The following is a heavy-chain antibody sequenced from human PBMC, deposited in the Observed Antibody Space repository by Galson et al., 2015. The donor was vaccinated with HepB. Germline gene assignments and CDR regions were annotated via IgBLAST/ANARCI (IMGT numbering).Heavy chain of an antibody. CDR1: GFTFSSYW. CDR2: IKQDGSEK. Sequence: SLRLSCAASGFTFSSYWMGWVRQAPGKGLEWVANIKQDGSEKYYVDSVKGRFTISRDNAKNSLYLQMNSLRAEDTAVYYCASPPDGYSSGWAYFDLWGRGTLVTVSS. V-gene: IGHV3-7*01. D-gene: IGHD6-19*01. J-gene: IGHJ2*01. CDR3: ASPPDGYSSGWAYFDL.